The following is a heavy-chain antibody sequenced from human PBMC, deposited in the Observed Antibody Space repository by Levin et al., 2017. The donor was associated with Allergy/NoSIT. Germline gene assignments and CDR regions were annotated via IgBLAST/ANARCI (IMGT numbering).Heavy chain of an antibody. D-gene: IGHD1-26*01. V-gene: IGHV3-74*01. CDR3: AGGRWEPLPDC. Sequence: PGGSLRLSCAASGFTFSSYWMYWVRQAPGKGLVWVSRVNSDGSSTTYADSVKGRFTISRDNAKNTLYLQMNSLRVEDTAVYYCAGGRWEPLPDCGGQGTLVTVSS. CDR1: GFTFSSYW. CDR2: VNSDGSST. J-gene: IGHJ4*02.